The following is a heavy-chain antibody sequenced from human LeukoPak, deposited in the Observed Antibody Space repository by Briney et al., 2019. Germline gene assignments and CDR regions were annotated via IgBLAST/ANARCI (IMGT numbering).Heavy chain of an antibody. J-gene: IGHJ4*02. V-gene: IGHV3-48*02. CDR2: ISSSSSAI. CDR1: GFTFSSYG. D-gene: IGHD3-10*01. Sequence: AGGSLRLSCTASGFTFSSYGMNWVRQAPGKGLKWVSYISSSSSAINYADSVKGRFTISRDNAENSPFLQMNSLRDEDTAMYYCARGGGARPDYWGQGTLVTVSS. CDR3: ARGGGARPDY.